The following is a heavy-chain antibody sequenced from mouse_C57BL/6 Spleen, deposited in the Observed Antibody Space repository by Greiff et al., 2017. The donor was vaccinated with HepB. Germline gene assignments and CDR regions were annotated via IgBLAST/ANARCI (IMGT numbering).Heavy chain of an antibody. J-gene: IGHJ2*01. CDR3: AREGNWERFDY. V-gene: IGHV1-39*01. Sequence: EVKLVESGPELVKPGASVKISCKASGYSFTDYNMNWVKQSNGKSLEWIGVINPNYGTTSYNQKFKGKATLTVDQSSSTAYMQRNSLTSEDSAVYYCAREGNWERFDYWGQGTTLTVSS. CDR1: GYSFTDYN. CDR2: INPNYGTT. D-gene: IGHD4-1*01.